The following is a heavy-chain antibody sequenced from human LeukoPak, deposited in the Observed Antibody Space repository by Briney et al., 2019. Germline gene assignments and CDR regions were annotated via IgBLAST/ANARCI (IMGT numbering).Heavy chain of an antibody. CDR2: ISGSGGST. D-gene: IGHD6-19*01. CDR1: GFTFSSYA. CDR3: AKATFRAVAGPYYFDY. J-gene: IGHJ4*02. V-gene: IGHV3-23*01. Sequence: PGGSLRLSCAASGFTFSSYAMSWVRQAPGKGREWVSAISGSGGSTYYADSVKGRFTISRDNSKNTLYLQMNSLRAEDTAVYYCAKATFRAVAGPYYFDYWGQGTLVTVSS.